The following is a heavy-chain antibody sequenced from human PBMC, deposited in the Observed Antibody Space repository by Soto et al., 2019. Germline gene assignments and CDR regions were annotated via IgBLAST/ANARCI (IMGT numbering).Heavy chain of an antibody. D-gene: IGHD3-9*01. CDR2: VYYSGST. CDR1: GGSVSSSSYY. J-gene: IGHJ4*02. CDR3: GRLEGLATISYYFDY. Sequence: QLQLQESGPGLVKPSETLSLTCIVSGGSVSSSSYYWGWVRQPPGKGLEWIGSVYYSGSTYYNPSLESRVTISVDKSKNQFSLKLMSLSAADTAVYYCGRLEGLATISYYFDYWGQGALVTVSS. V-gene: IGHV4-39*01.